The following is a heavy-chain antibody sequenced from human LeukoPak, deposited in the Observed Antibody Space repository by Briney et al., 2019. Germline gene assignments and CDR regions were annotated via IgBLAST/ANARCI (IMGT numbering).Heavy chain of an antibody. CDR2: IYSGGST. CDR3: ARAHPAWEYYFDY. D-gene: IGHD1-26*01. Sequence: SGGSLRLSCAASGFTVSSNYMSWVRQAPGKGLEWVSVIYSGGSTYYADSVKGRFTISRDNSKNTLYLQMNSLRAEDTAVYYCARAHPAWEYYFDYWGQGTLVTVSS. J-gene: IGHJ4*02. V-gene: IGHV3-53*01. CDR1: GFTVSSNY.